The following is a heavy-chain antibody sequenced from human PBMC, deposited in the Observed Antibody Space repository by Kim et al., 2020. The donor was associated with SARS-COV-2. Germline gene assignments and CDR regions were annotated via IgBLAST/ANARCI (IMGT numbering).Heavy chain of an antibody. CDR1: GFTFSSYA. J-gene: IGHJ4*02. CDR2: INAAGSDT. CDR3: AKWGRGHNGED. D-gene: IGHD5-12*01. Sequence: GGSLRLSCAASGFTFSSYAMCWVRQAPGKGLEWVSAINAAGSDTYYADSAKGRFTISRDNSRSTLYLQMNSLRVEDTALYYCAKWGRGHNGEDWGQGTLVTVSS. V-gene: IGHV3-23*01.